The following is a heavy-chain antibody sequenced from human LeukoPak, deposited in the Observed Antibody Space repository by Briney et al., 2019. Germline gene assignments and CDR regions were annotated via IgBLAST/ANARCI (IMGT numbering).Heavy chain of an antibody. CDR2: ISYDGSNK. D-gene: IGHD2-2*01. CDR3: AKDIGQVVPDALDY. J-gene: IGHJ4*02. V-gene: IGHV3-30*18. Sequence: GRSLRLSCAASGFTFSSYGMHWVRQAPGKGLEWVAVISYDGSNKYYADSVKGRFPISRDNSKNTLYLQMNSVRAEDTAVYYCAKDIGQVVPDALDYWGQGTLVTVSS. CDR1: GFTFSSYG.